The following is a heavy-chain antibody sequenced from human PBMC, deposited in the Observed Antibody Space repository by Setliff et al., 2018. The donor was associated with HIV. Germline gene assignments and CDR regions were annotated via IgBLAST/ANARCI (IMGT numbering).Heavy chain of an antibody. J-gene: IGHJ6*02. CDR3: ARVVWMAAAGTIDYYYYGMDI. CDR2: IYYTGTT. Sequence: SETLSLTCTVSDDSISSYYWSWIRQPPGKGLEWIGYIYYTGTTKYNPSLKSRVTISIDTSKNQFSLKLTSVTAADTAVYYCARVVWMAAAGTIDYYYYGMDIWGQGTTVTVSS. CDR1: DDSISSYY. D-gene: IGHD6-13*01. V-gene: IGHV4-59*01.